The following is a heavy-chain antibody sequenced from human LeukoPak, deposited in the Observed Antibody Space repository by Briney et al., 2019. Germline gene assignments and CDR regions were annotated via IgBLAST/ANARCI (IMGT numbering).Heavy chain of an antibody. D-gene: IGHD6-13*01. J-gene: IGHJ4*02. V-gene: IGHV1-69*13. CDR1: GGTFSSYA. Sequence: GASVKVSCKASGGTFSSYAISWVRQAPGQGLEWMGGIIPIFGTANYAQKFQGRVTITADESTSTAYMELSSLRSEDTAVYYCATRMGIAAAYFDYWGQGTLVTVSS. CDR3: ATRMGIAAAYFDY. CDR2: IIPIFGTA.